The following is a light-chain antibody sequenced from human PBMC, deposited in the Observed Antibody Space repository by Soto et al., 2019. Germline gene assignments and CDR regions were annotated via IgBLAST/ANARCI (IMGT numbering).Light chain of an antibody. CDR2: ANA. Sequence: QSVLTQPPSASGPPGQRVPISCSGRTSNIGSNFVNWYQYLPGTAPKLLIYANARRPSGVADRFSGSRSGTSASLAISGLQSEDEADYFCSSWDDSLTGPVFGGGTKLTVL. V-gene: IGLV1-44*01. CDR1: TSNIGSNF. J-gene: IGLJ2*01. CDR3: SSWDDSLTGPV.